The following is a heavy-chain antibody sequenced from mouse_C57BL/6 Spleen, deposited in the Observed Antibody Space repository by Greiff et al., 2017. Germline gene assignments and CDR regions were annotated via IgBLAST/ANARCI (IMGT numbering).Heavy chain of an antibody. CDR2: ISYDGSN. CDR1: GYSITSGYY. Sequence: EVQLQESGPGLVKPSQSLSLTCSVTGYSITSGYYWNWIRQFPGNKLEWMGYISYDGSNNYNPFLKNRISITRDTSKNLFFLKLNSVTTEYPATFYCANYYSSSYGRAMDYWGQGTSVTVSS. D-gene: IGHD1-1*01. CDR3: ANYYSSSYGRAMDY. V-gene: IGHV3-6*01. J-gene: IGHJ4*01.